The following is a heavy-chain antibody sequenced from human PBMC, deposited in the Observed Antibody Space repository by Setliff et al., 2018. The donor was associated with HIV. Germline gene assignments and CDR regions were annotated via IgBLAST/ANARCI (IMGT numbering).Heavy chain of an antibody. J-gene: IGHJ4*02. D-gene: IGHD5-18*01. Sequence: PSETLSLTCAVYGGSFSGYYWSWIRQPPGKGLEWIGHIHTSGSTKYSPSLKSRVTISADTSKNQFSLNLSSVTAAETAVYYCARVGNTAMFDYWGQGTLVTVSS. V-gene: IGHV4-34*01. CDR1: GGSFSGYY. CDR3: ARVGNTAMFDY. CDR2: IHTSGST.